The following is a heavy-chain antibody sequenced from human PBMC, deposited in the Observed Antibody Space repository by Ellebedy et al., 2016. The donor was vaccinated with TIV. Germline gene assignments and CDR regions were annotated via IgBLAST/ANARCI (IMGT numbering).Heavy chain of an antibody. V-gene: IGHV4-59*01. CDR2: IYNVELT. CDR1: GSSITTYY. D-gene: IGHD3-10*01. J-gene: IGHJ4*02. Sequence: MPSETLSLTCSLSGSSITTYYWSWIRQPPGKGLEWIGYIYNVELTNYSPSLKSRTSISIDTSKKQFSLNLTSVTVADTALYFCARGVVRGVAAFDIWGQGTLVTVSS. CDR3: ARGVVRGVAAFDI.